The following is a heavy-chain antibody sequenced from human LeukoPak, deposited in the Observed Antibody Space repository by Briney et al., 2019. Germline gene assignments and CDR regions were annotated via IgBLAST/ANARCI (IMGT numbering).Heavy chain of an antibody. D-gene: IGHD3-22*01. CDR3: AGGSVDSSGSYDY. Sequence: SETLSLTCTVSGGSISSYYWSWIRQPPGKGLEWIGYTYYSGSTNYIPSLMSRVIISVDTSKNQFSVKLSAVTAADTAVYYCAGGSVDSSGSYDYWGQGTLVTVSS. CDR2: TYYSGST. CDR1: GGSISSYY. V-gene: IGHV4-59*01. J-gene: IGHJ4*02.